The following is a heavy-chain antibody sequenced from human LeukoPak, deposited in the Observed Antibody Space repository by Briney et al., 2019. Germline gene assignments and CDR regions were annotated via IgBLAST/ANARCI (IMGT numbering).Heavy chain of an antibody. CDR1: GVSVSSTTYY. J-gene: IGHJ4*02. V-gene: IGHV4-39*01. CDR2: INYSGCT. Sequence: PSETLSLTCTGSGVSVSSTTYYWSWLRQPPGKGLEWIASINYSGCTYYNPSLKSRVTISVDTSKNQFSLKLSSVTAPDTAVYYCVRHGTQKYVADYWGQGTLVTVSS. CDR3: VRHGTQKYVADY. D-gene: IGHD1-1*01.